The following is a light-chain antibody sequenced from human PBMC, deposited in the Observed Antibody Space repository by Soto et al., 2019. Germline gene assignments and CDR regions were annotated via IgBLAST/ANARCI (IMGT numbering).Light chain of an antibody. Sequence: QSVLTQPASVTGTPGQSITISCTTSNIDVDAYKYISWYRQHPGEAPKIIIYDVSMTPSGVPDRFSGSKSGNTASLTISGLQAEDEADYYCCSYAGAYTYVFGTGTKLTVL. J-gene: IGLJ1*01. CDR2: DVS. CDR1: NIDVDAYKY. V-gene: IGLV2-11*01. CDR3: CSYAGAYTYV.